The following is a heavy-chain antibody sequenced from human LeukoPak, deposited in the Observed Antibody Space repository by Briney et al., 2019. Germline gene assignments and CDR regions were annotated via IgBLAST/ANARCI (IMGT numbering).Heavy chain of an antibody. J-gene: IGHJ6*02. CDR3: ARQVLIVGGRYGMDV. D-gene: IGHD3-22*01. V-gene: IGHV1-18*01. Sequence: ASVKVSCKASGYTFNSYGISWVRQAPGQGLEWMGWISPYRGDTEYAQKIQGRVTMTTDTSTSTAYMELRSLRSDDTAVYYSARQVLIVGGRYGMDVWGQGTTVTVSS. CDR2: ISPYRGDT. CDR1: GYTFNSYG.